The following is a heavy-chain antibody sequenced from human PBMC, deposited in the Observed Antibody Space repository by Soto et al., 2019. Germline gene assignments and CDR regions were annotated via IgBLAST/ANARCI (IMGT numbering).Heavy chain of an antibody. V-gene: IGHV3-7*05. CDR1: GFEFGNFW. J-gene: IGHJ4*02. CDR3: ARGEYYGSGFDY. D-gene: IGHD3-10*01. Sequence: GGSLRLSCAASGFEFGNFWMNWVRQTPEKGLQWVANINENGSDTYYPGSVKGRFTISRENAKNSLYLQMNSLRAEDTAVYYCARGEYYGSGFDYWGQGTLVTVSS. CDR2: INENGSDT.